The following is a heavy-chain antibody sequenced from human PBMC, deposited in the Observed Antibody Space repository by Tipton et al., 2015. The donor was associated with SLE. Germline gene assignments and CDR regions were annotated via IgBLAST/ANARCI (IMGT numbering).Heavy chain of an antibody. CDR1: GGSISSSSYH. J-gene: IGHJ3*02. CDR3: ARDRDGDDRDVLDI. D-gene: IGHD4-17*01. Sequence: TLSLTCTVSGGSISSSSYHWGWVRQPPGKGPEWIGNIYDSGSPNYNPSLKSRVTISVDTSKNQFSLKLRSVTAADTALYYRARDRDGDDRDVLDIWGQGTLVTVSS. CDR2: IYDSGSP. V-gene: IGHV4-39*07.